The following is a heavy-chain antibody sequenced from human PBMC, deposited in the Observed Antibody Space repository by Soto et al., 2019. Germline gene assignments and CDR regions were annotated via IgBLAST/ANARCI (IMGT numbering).Heavy chain of an antibody. J-gene: IGHJ6*02. V-gene: IGHV4-30-4*01. CDR1: GGSISSGDYY. Sequence: SETLSLTCTVSGGSISSGDYYWSWIRQPPGKGLEWIGYIYYSGSTYYNPSLKSRVTISVDTSKNQFSLKLSSVTAADTAVYYCAREADSSGPINYYGMDVWGQGTTVTVSS. D-gene: IGHD3-22*01. CDR3: AREADSSGPINYYGMDV. CDR2: IYYSGST.